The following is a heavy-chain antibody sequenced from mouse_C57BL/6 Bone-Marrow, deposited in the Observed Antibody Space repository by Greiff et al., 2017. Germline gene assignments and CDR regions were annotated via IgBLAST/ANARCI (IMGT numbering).Heavy chain of an antibody. CDR2: ISDGGSYT. CDR1: GFTFSSYA. J-gene: IGHJ4*01. V-gene: IGHV5-4*03. D-gene: IGHD1-1*01. Sequence: EVKLQESGGGLVKPGGSLKLSCAASGFTFSSYAMSWVRQTPEKRLEWVATISDGGSYTYYPDNVKGRFTISRDNAKNNLCLQMSHLKSENTAMYYCARPGGSSPYYYAMDYWGQGTSVTVSS. CDR3: ARPGGSSPYYYAMDY.